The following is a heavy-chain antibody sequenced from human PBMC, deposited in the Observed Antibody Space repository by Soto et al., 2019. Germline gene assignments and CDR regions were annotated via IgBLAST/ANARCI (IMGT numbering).Heavy chain of an antibody. Sequence: QVQLQESGPGLVKPSQTLSLTCTVSGGSISSGGYYWSWIRQHPGKGLEWIGYIYYSGSTYYNPSLKDRVTISLDTSKNQFSLKLSSVTAADTAVYYCARGSVEMATINAFDIWGQGTMVTVSS. CDR1: GGSISSGGYY. D-gene: IGHD5-12*01. CDR3: ARGSVEMATINAFDI. CDR2: IYYSGST. J-gene: IGHJ3*02. V-gene: IGHV4-31*03.